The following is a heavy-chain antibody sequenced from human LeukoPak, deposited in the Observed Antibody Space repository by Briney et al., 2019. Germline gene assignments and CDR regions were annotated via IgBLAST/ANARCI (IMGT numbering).Heavy chain of an antibody. V-gene: IGHV4-34*01. CDR2: INHAGST. CDR3: ARGDTMFDY. CDR1: GGSFRGYY. Sequence: SETLSLTCAVPGGSFRGYYWSWIRQPPGKGLEWIGEINHAGSTNYNPSLKSRVTISVGTSKNQFSLILSPATAADTAVYYCARGDTMFDYWGQGTLVTVSS. D-gene: IGHD5-18*01. J-gene: IGHJ4*02.